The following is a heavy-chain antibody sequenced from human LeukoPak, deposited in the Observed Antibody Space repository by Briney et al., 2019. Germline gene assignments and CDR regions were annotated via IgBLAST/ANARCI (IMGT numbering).Heavy chain of an antibody. D-gene: IGHD2-15*01. CDR1: GDSIGSSHYY. V-gene: IGHV4-39*01. CDR2: IYVDGRT. Sequence: SETLSLTCTISGDSIGSSHYYWVWIRQRPGKGLGWVGSIYVDGRTYYNEALKSRVTIFSDTTKVQLYLRLSSVTTTDTAIYYCARRSHCTGGSCPSVWGQGTTVTVSS. J-gene: IGHJ6*02. CDR3: ARRSHCTGGSCPSV.